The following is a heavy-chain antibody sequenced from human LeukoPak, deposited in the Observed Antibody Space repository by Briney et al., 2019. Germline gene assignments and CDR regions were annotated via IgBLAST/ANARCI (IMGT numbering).Heavy chain of an antibody. CDR3: ARGGSRSGIFHL. CDR1: CGSISSYY. J-gene: IGHJ4*02. CDR2: IDYSGNS. D-gene: IGHD3-16*01. V-gene: IGHV4-59*01. Sequence: KSSQTLSLTCTVACGSISSYYWSWIRQPPGKGLECRGYIDYSGNSNYNPSLKSRFPISVETSKNQFSLKRTSVTAADPAWYYVARGGSRSGIFHLWGQGPLVTVSS.